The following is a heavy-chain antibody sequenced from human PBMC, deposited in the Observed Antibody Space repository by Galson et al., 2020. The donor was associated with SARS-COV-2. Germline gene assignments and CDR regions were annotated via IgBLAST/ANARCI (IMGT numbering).Heavy chain of an antibody. CDR2: ISSSSSTI. CDR3: ARDRTGYYYDSSGYFAYDY. CDR1: GFTFSSYS. V-gene: IGHV3-48*02. J-gene: IGHJ4*02. D-gene: IGHD3-22*01. Sequence: GESLKISCAASGFTFSSYSMNWVRQAPGKGLEWVSYISSSSSTIYYADSVKGRFTISRDNAKNPLYLQMNSLRDEDTAVYYCARDRTGYYYDSSGYFAYDYWGQGTLVTVSS.